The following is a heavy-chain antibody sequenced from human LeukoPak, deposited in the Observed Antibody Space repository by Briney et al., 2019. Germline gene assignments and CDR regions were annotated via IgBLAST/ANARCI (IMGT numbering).Heavy chain of an antibody. CDR3: AGGIAVAGTGWFDP. CDR1: GGSISSGDYY. V-gene: IGHV4-30-4*01. D-gene: IGHD6-19*01. Sequence: TSETLSLTCTVSGGSISSGDYYWSWIRQPPGKGLEWIGYIYYSGSTYYNPSLKSRVTISVDTSKNQFSLKLSSVTAADTAVYYCAGGIAVAGTGWFDPWGQGTLVTVS. CDR2: IYYSGST. J-gene: IGHJ5*02.